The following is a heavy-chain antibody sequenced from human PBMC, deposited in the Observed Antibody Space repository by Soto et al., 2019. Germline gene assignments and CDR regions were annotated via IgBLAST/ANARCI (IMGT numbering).Heavy chain of an antibody. CDR2: ISSSSSYI. CDR3: ARGRGAAGTDSVQYYGMDV. D-gene: IGHD6-13*01. V-gene: IGHV3-21*01. J-gene: IGHJ6*02. CDR1: GFTFSNYS. Sequence: EVQLVESGGGLVKPGGSLRLSCAASGFTFSNYSMNWVRQAPGKGLEWVSSISSSSSYIYYADSVKGRFTISRDNAKNSLYLQMNSLRAEDTAVYYCARGRGAAGTDSVQYYGMDVWGQGTTVTVSS.